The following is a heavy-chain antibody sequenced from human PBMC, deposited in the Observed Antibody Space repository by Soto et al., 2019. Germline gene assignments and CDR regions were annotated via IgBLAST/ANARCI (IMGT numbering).Heavy chain of an antibody. CDR1: GFTFTNYA. J-gene: IGHJ4*02. CDR3: ATRMYSTSWYYFVS. D-gene: IGHD6-13*01. Sequence: EVQLLESGGGFVQPGGSLRLSCAASGFTFTNYALSWVRQAPGMGLEWVSTIGGGSGSTSYADSVKGRFSISRENSKNTLYLQMSSLRAEDTALYYCATRMYSTSWYYFVSWGQGTLVTVSS. CDR2: IGGGSGST. V-gene: IGHV3-23*01.